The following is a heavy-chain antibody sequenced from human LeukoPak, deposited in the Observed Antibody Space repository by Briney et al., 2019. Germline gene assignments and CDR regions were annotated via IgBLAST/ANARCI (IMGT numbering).Heavy chain of an antibody. CDR3: ARRATLYYFDY. J-gene: IGHJ4*02. V-gene: IGHV1-69*04. CDR2: IIPILGIA. D-gene: IGHD1-26*01. Sequence: ASVKVSCKGSGCSFSSYAISWVRQAPAQGLEWMGRIIPILGIANYAQKFQGRVTITADKSTSTAYMELSSLRSEDTAVYYCARRATLYYFDYWGQGTLVTVSS. CDR1: GCSFSSYA.